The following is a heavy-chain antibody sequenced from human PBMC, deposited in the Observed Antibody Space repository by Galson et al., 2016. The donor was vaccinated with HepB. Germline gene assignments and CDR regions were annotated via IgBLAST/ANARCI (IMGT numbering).Heavy chain of an antibody. J-gene: IGHJ4*02. D-gene: IGHD3-10*01. V-gene: IGHV6-1*01. CDR2: TYYRSRWYN. CDR1: GDSVSSYSGA. CDR3: ARDRGSGRHFFDS. Sequence: CAISGDSVSSYSGAWDWLRQSPSRGLEWLGRTYYRSRWYNDYAGSVKGRITIAADTSKNLFSLQLTSVTVADTAVYYCARDRGSGRHFFDSWGQGTLVSVSS.